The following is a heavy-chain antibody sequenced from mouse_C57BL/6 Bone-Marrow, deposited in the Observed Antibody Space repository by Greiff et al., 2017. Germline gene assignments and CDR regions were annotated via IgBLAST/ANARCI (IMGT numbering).Heavy chain of an antibody. V-gene: IGHV5-4*01. J-gene: IGHJ2*01. Sequence: DVQLVESGGGLVKPGGSLKLSCAASGFTFSSYAMSWVRQTPEKRLEWVATISDGGSYTYYPDNVKGRFTISRDNAKNNLYLQMSHLKSEDTAMYYCAREGLVYYFDYWGQGTTLTVSS. D-gene: IGHD3-1*01. CDR1: GFTFSSYA. CDR3: AREGLVYYFDY. CDR2: ISDGGSYT.